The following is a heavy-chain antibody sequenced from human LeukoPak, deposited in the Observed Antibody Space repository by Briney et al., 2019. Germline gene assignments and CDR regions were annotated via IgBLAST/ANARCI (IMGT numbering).Heavy chain of an antibody. Sequence: PSETLSLTCTVSGGTINPYYWSWIRQSPGRGLEWLGYVYYSGSTNYNPSLRGRLTISVDTSKNQFSLNLRFVTAADTAVYYCARVVGHDSDGYYAGDFDYWGQGTLVIVSS. D-gene: IGHD3-22*01. CDR1: GGTINPYY. J-gene: IGHJ4*02. V-gene: IGHV4-59*01. CDR3: ARVVGHDSDGYYAGDFDY. CDR2: VYYSGST.